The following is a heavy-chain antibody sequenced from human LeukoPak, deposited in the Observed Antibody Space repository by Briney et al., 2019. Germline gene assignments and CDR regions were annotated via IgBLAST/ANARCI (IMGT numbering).Heavy chain of an antibody. V-gene: IGHV4-38-2*01. J-gene: IGHJ6*03. CDR1: GYSITTAHY. Sequence: PSETLSLTCVVSGYSITTAHYWGWTRQPPGKGLEWIGSIYHSGSTHYNPSLKSRVTMSIDTSKSQFSLDLNSVIAADTAVYYCTRSVRYYSHCFMDVWGKGITVTVSS. D-gene: IGHD3-10*02. CDR2: IYHSGST. CDR3: TRSVRYYSHCFMDV.